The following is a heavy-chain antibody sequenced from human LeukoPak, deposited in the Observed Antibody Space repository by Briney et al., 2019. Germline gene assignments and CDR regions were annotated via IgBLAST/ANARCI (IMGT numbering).Heavy chain of an antibody. D-gene: IGHD6-19*01. CDR3: ASIAVAGNDY. V-gene: IGHV4-30-4*01. Sequence: SETLSLTCTVSGGSISSGDYYWSWLRQPPGKGLEWIGYIYYSGSTYFNPSLKSRVAISVETSKNQFSLKLSSVAAADTAVYYCASIAVAGNDYWGQGTLVTVSS. CDR2: IYYSGST. CDR1: GGSISSGDYY. J-gene: IGHJ4*02.